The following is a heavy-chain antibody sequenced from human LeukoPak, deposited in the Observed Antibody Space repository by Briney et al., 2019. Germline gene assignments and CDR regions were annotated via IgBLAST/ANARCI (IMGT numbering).Heavy chain of an antibody. V-gene: IGHV4-59*12. CDR3: AREGHSSGWSAFDY. D-gene: IGHD6-19*01. CDR1: GGSISSYY. Sequence: PSETLSLTCTVSGGSISSYYWSWIRQPPGKGLEWIGYIYYSGSTNYNPSLKSRVTISVDTSKNQFSLKLSSVTAADTAVYYCAREGHSSGWSAFDYWGQGTLVTVSS. CDR2: IYYSGST. J-gene: IGHJ4*02.